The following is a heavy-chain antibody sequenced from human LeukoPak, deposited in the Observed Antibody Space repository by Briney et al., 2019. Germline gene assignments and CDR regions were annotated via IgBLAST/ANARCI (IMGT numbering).Heavy chain of an antibody. D-gene: IGHD3-22*01. CDR1: GIAFRDYY. CDR3: ARGESYYYDSSGSSFQD. J-gene: IGHJ1*01. V-gene: IGHV3-11*01. CDR2: ISSSSSTI. Sequence: GGSLRLSCTASGIAFRDYYMSWIRQAPGKWLEWVSYISSSSSTIYYADSVQGRFTISRDNAKNSLYLQMNNLRAEDTAVYYCARGESYYYDSSGSSFQDWGQGTLVTVSS.